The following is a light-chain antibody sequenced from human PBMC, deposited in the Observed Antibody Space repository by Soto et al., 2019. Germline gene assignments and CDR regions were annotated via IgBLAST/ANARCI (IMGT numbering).Light chain of an antibody. CDR1: QSVGSSY. CDR3: QQYGTSPPT. V-gene: IGKV3-20*01. J-gene: IGKJ3*01. CDR2: GAS. Sequence: EIMLTQSPGTLSLSPGERATLSCRASQSVGSSYLAWYQQKPGQAPRLLIYGASSRATGIPDRFSGSGSGTDVTLTISRLEPEDFAVYYCQQYGTSPPTFGPGTKVDIK.